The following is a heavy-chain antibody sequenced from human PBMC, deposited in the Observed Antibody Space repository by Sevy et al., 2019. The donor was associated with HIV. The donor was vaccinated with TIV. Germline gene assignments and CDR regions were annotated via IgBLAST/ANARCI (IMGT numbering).Heavy chain of an antibody. V-gene: IGHV1-69*13. CDR3: ARGGPDDILTHYGMDV. CDR1: GGSFSFYG. D-gene: IGHD3-9*01. Sequence: ASVKVSCKAFGGSFSFYGISWVRQAPGQGLEWMAGIIPILGTTKYAQKFQGRVTITANESTSTVYMELTSLRSEDTALYYCARGGPDDILTHYGMDVWGQGTTVTVSS. CDR2: IIPILGTT. J-gene: IGHJ6*02.